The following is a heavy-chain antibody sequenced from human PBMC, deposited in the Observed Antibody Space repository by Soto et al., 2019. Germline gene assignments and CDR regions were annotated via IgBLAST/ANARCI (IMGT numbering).Heavy chain of an antibody. J-gene: IGHJ4*02. CDR2: IYYSGST. V-gene: IGHV4-61*01. CDR1: GGAVSSGSYY. Sequence: QVQLQESGPGLVKPSETLSLTCTVSGGAVSSGSYYWSWIQQPPGKGLEWIGYIYYSGSTNYNPSLKSRVTVSVDTSKNQFSLQLSSVTAADTAVYYCARVQLELPVWGQGTLVTVSS. D-gene: IGHD1-1*01. CDR3: ARVQLELPV.